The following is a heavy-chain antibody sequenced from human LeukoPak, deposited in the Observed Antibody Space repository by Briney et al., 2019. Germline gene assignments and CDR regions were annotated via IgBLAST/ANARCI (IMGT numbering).Heavy chain of an antibody. CDR1: GYTFTSYG. V-gene: IGHV1-18*01. CDR2: ISAYNGNT. J-gene: IGHJ6*03. Sequence: GASVNVSCKASGYTFTSYGISWVRQAPGQGLEWMGWISAYNGNTNYAQKLQGRVTMTTDTSTSTAYMELRSLRSDDTAVYYCARRLDSSSWGYYYYMDVWGKGTTVTVSS. D-gene: IGHD6-13*01. CDR3: ARRLDSSSWGYYYYMDV.